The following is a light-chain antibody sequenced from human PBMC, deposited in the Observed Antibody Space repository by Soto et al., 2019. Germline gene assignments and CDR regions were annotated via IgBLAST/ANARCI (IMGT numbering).Light chain of an antibody. CDR3: SSYADRNKVEVL. J-gene: IGLJ2*01. CDR1: SSDVGSCKY. V-gene: IGLV2-8*01. CDR2: EVI. Sequence: QSALTQPPSASGSPGQSVTIACTGTSSDVGSCKYVSWYQQHPGKAPKLIIYEVIKRPSGVPDRFSGSKSGNTASLTVSGLQAEAEADYYCSSYADRNKVEVLFGGGTKLTVL.